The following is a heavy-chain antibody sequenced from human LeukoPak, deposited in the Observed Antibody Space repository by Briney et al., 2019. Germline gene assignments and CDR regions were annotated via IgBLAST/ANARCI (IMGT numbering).Heavy chain of an antibody. CDR3: ARDAGHYFDY. V-gene: IGHV3-30-3*01. CDR2: ISYDGSNK. D-gene: IGHD3-10*01. J-gene: IGHJ4*02. CDR1: GFTFSSYA. Sequence: GGSLRLSCAASGFTFSSYAMHWVRQAPGKGLEWVAVISYDGSNKYYVDSVKGRFTISRDNSKNTLYLQMNSLRAEDTAVYYCARDAGHYFDYWGQGILVTISS.